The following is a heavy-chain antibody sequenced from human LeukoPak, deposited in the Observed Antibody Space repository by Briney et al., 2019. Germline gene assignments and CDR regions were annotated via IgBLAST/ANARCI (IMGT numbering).Heavy chain of an antibody. J-gene: IGHJ5*02. D-gene: IGHD1-26*01. CDR2: ISGSGGST. CDR3: AKGSGSYYGRWFDP. Sequence: GGSLGLSCAASGFTFSSYAMSWVRQAPGKGLEWVSAISGSGGSTYYADSVKGRFTISRDNSKNTLYLQMNSLRAEDTAVYYCAKGSGSYYGRWFDPWGQGTLVTVSS. V-gene: IGHV3-23*01. CDR1: GFTFSSYA.